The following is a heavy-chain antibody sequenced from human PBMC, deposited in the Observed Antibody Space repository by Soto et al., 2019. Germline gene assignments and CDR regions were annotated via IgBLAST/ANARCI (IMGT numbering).Heavy chain of an antibody. CDR1: GGTFSSYA. J-gene: IGHJ6*02. CDR2: IIPIFGTA. V-gene: IGHV1-69*06. CDR3: ASRSDDFWSGPAHYYYGMDV. Sequence: SVKVSCKASGGTFSSYAISWVRQAPGQGLEWMGGIIPIFGTANYAQKFQGRVTITADKSTSTAYMELSSLRSEDTAVYYCASRSDDFWSGPAHYYYGMDVWGQGTTVTVSS. D-gene: IGHD3-3*01.